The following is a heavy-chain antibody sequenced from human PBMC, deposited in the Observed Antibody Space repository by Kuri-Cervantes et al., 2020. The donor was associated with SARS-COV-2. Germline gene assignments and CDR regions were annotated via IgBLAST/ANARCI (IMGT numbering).Heavy chain of an antibody. CDR3: ARGFSGYSYGDAFDI. CDR2: ISSSSNTI. D-gene: IGHD5-18*01. CDR1: GLTVFSHAW. V-gene: IGHV3-48*01. Sequence: GGSLRLSCAVSGLTVFSHAWINWVRQAPGKGLEWVSYISSSSNTIYYADSVKGRSTISRDNAENSLYLQMNSLRAEDTAVYYCARGFSGYSYGDAFDIWGQGTMVTVSS. J-gene: IGHJ3*02.